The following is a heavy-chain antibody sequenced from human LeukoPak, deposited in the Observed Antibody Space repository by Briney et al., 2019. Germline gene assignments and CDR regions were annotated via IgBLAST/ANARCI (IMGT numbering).Heavy chain of an antibody. Sequence: GEALKISCEGSGYSFISYWIAWVRQMPGKGVEWMGIIYPGDSDTRYSPSFQGQVTISADKSISTAYLQWRSLKASDSAMYYCARQWYEDTAMVDYWGQGTLVTVSS. CDR1: GYSFISYW. V-gene: IGHV5-51*01. CDR3: ARQWYEDTAMVDY. CDR2: IYPGDSDT. J-gene: IGHJ4*02. D-gene: IGHD5-18*01.